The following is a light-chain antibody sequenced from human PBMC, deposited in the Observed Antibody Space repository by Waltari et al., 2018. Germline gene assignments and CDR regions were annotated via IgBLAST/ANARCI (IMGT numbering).Light chain of an antibody. J-gene: IGLJ2*01. CDR3: CSFAGNYTLL. CDR1: SSDVGGYDY. V-gene: IGLV2-11*01. CDR2: DVD. Sequence: QSALTQPRSVSGSPGQSVTLACTGTSSDVGGYDYVSLYQQHPGTAPKLIISDVDKRPSGVSDRFSGSKSGNTASLTISGLQIDDEATYYCCSFAGNYTLLFGGGTNLTVL.